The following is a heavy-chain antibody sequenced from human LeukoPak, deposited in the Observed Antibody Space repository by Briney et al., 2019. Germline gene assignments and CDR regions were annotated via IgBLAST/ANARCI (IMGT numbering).Heavy chain of an antibody. CDR2: ISGYNGNT. CDR3: ARDGYCSSTRCTLGDYYYYGMDV. V-gene: IGHV1-18*01. Sequence: ASVKVSCKTSGYTFTSYGISWVRQAPGQGLEWMGWISGYNGNTKYAQKLQGRVTITTDTSTRTAYMELRSLRSDDTAVYYCARDGYCSSTRCTLGDYYYYGMDVWGQGTTVTVSS. D-gene: IGHD2-2*01. J-gene: IGHJ6*02. CDR1: GYTFTSYG.